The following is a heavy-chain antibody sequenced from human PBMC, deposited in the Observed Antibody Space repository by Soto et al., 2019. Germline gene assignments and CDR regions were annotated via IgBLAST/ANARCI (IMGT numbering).Heavy chain of an antibody. V-gene: IGHV3-11*01. CDR3: ARRIPLGDFWSGYSY. D-gene: IGHD3-3*01. J-gene: IGHJ4*02. CDR2: ISSSGSTL. CDR1: GFTFSDYY. Sequence: QVQLVESGGGLVKPGGSLRLSCAASGFTFSDYYMSWIRQAPGKGLECVSYISSSGSTLYYADSVKGRFTISRDNAKNALYLQMNSLRAEDTAVYYCARRIPLGDFWSGYSYWGQGTLVTVSS.